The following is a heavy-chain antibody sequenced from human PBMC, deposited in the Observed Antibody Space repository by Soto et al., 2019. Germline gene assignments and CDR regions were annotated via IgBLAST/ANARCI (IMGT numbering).Heavy chain of an antibody. CDR1: GYSFTSYW. CDR2: IYPGDSDT. Sequence: GESLKISCKGSGYSFTSYWIGWVRQMPGKGLEWMGIIYPGDSDTRYSPSFQGQVTISADKSISTAYLQWSSLKASDTAMYYCARLVSGGFGLRPQGAFAIWGQGTMVTVSS. V-gene: IGHV5-51*01. D-gene: IGHD3-10*01. CDR3: ARLVSGGFGLRPQGAFAI. J-gene: IGHJ3*02.